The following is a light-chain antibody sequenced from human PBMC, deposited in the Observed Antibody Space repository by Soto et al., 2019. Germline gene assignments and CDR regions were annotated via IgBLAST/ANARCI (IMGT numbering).Light chain of an antibody. J-gene: IGKJ4*01. CDR1: QSLLHSDGKTY. CDR2: EVS. Sequence: DIVMTQTPLSLSGTPGQPASISFQASQSLLHSDGKTYLDWYLQKPGQPPQLMIYEVSNRFSGVPHSFSGSGSGTDFTLKISRVEAADVGVYYCMHSRPRPIAFGGGTKVEIK. V-gene: IGKV2D-29*01. CDR3: MHSRPRPIA.